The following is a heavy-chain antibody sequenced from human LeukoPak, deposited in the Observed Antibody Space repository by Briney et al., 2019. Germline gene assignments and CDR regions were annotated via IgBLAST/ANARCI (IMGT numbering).Heavy chain of an antibody. D-gene: IGHD3-22*01. Sequence: SETLSLTCTVSGGSISSYYWSWIRQHPGKGLEWIGYNYYSGSTYYNPSLKSRVTISVDTSKNQFSLKLSSVTAADTAVYYCARAGRYYYESSGYYNRYNWFDPWGQGTLVTVSS. CDR3: ARAGRYYYESSGYYNRYNWFDP. J-gene: IGHJ5*02. CDR1: GGSISSYY. CDR2: NYYSGST. V-gene: IGHV4-59*12.